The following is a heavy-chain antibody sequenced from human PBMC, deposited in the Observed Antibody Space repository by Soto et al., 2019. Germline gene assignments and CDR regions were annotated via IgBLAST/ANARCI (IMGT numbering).Heavy chain of an antibody. J-gene: IGHJ4*02. D-gene: IGHD2-2*02. CDR3: AKDQGIVVVPAAIWS. CDR1: GFTFSSYA. CDR2: ISGSGGST. Sequence: GSLRLSCAASGFTFSSYAMSWVRQAPGKGLEWVSAISGSGGSTYYADSVKGRFTISRDNSKNTLYLQMNSLRAEDTAVYYCAKDQGIVVVPAAIWSWGQGTLVTVSS. V-gene: IGHV3-23*01.